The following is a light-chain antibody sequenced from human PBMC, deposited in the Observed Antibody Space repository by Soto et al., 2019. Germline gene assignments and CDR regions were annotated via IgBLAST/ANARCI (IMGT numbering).Light chain of an antibody. CDR2: EGN. J-gene: IGLJ3*02. CDR3: GSYAGSNSWV. V-gene: IGLV2-23*01. Sequence: QPASVSGSPGQSIAISCTGTSSDVGSYNLVSWYQHHPGKAPKLIIYEGNKRPSGVSDRFSGSKSGNTASLTISGLQADDEADYYCGSYAGSNSWVFGGGTKLTVL. CDR1: SSDVGSYNL.